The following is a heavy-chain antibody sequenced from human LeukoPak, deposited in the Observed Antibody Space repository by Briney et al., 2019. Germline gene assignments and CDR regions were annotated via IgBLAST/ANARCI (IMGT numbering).Heavy chain of an antibody. D-gene: IGHD1-26*01. CDR3: ARMLVGATTPTFDY. J-gene: IGHJ4*02. CDR2: IYYGENT. Sequence: SETLSLTCTVSDGSITSYYWSWIRQPPGKGLEWIGYIYYGENTNYNPSLKSRVTISVDTSKNQFSLKLSSVTAADTAVYYCARMLVGATTPTFDYWGQGTLVTVSS. V-gene: IGHV4-59*12. CDR1: DGSITSYY.